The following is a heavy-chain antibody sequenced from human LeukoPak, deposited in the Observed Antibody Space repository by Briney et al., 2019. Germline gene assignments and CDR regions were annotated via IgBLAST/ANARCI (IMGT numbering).Heavy chain of an antibody. D-gene: IGHD5-12*01. CDR3: ARQRLVATNWFDP. Sequence: GGSLRLSCAASGFTFSSYWMSWVRLAPGKGLEWVANIKQDGSEKYYVDSVKGRFTISRDNAKNSLYLQMNSLRAEDTAVYYCARQRLVATNWFDPWGQGTLVTVSS. CDR1: GFTFSSYW. J-gene: IGHJ5*02. CDR2: IKQDGSEK. V-gene: IGHV3-7*01.